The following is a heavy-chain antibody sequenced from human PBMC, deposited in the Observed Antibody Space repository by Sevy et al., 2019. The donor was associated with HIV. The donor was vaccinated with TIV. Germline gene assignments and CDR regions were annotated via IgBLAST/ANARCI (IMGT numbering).Heavy chain of an antibody. CDR3: ARFGYFDISGYPLYYFDF. Sequence: SETPSLTCAVSGGSVSSNNWWSWVRQPPGKGLEWIGEIYRSGNTNYNPSLKTRLTISVDKSKNQFSLRLSSVTAADTAVYYCARFGYFDISGYPLYYFDFWGQGTLVTVSS. CDR2: IYRSGNT. J-gene: IGHJ4*02. V-gene: IGHV4-4*02. CDR1: GGSVSSNNW. D-gene: IGHD3-22*01.